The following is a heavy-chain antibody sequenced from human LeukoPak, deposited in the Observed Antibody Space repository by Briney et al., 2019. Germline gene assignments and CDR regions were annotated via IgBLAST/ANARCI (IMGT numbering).Heavy chain of an antibody. CDR2: IWYDESHQ. D-gene: IGHD3-10*01. J-gene: IGHJ5*02. Sequence: PGGSLRLSCAAYGFSFSSYGMHWVRQAQGKGPEWVAVIWYDESHQYYADSVKGRFTISRDMSNNTLYLQMNSLRVDDTALYYCARDLGLRYGSGTYRFDPWGQGTLVIVSS. CDR1: GFSFSSYG. CDR3: ARDLGLRYGSGTYRFDP. V-gene: IGHV3-33*01.